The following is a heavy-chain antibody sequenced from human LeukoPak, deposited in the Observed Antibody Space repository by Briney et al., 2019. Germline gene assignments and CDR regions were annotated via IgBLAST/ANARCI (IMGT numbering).Heavy chain of an antibody. V-gene: IGHV4-34*01. J-gene: IGHJ4*02. Sequence: SETLSLTCAVYGGSFSGYYWSWIRQPPGKGLEWIGEINHSGSTNYNPSLKSRVTISVDTSKNQFSLKLGSVTAADTAVYYCARETVAGTYYFDYWGQGTLVTVSS. CDR1: GGSFSGYY. CDR2: INHSGST. CDR3: ARETVAGTYYFDY. D-gene: IGHD6-19*01.